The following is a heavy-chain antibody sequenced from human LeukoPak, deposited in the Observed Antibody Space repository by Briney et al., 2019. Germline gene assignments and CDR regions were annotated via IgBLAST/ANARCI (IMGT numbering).Heavy chain of an antibody. CDR2: INSDGSST. Sequence: GGSLRLSCAASGFTFSSYWMHWVRQAPGKGLVWVSRINSDGSSTSYADSVKGRFTISRDNAKNTLYLQMNSLRAEDTAVYYCARETRRTPNSSGWYYDYWGQGTLVTVSS. CDR3: ARETRRTPNSSGWYYDY. V-gene: IGHV3-74*01. D-gene: IGHD6-19*01. J-gene: IGHJ4*02. CDR1: GFTFSSYW.